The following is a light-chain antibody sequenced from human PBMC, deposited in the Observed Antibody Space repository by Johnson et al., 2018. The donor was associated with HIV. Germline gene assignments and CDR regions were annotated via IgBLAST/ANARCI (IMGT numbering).Light chain of an antibody. CDR2: DNN. V-gene: IGLV1-51*01. J-gene: IGLJ1*01. Sequence: QSVLTQPPSVSAAPGQKVTISCSGSSSNIGNNYVSWYQQLPGTAPKLLIYDNNKRPSGIPDRFSGSKSGTSATLGITGLQTGDAADYYCGTWDNSLSIGGVFGSATKVTVL. CDR3: GTWDNSLSIGGV. CDR1: SSNIGNNY.